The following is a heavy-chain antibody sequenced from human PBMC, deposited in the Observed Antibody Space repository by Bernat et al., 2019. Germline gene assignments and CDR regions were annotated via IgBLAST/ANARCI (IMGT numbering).Heavy chain of an antibody. D-gene: IGHD6-19*01. CDR1: DFTFTNAW. CDR3: TTDRMHTSAWLEAFDI. J-gene: IGHJ3*02. CDR2: IKSETDGGTT. V-gene: IGHV3-15*07. Sequence: EVQLVESGGGLIEPGGSLRLSCAVSDFTFTNAWMNWVRQAPGKGLEWVGRIKSETDGGTTDYPASVKGRFSISRDDSKTTLYLQMNSLKTEDTAVYYCTTDRMHTSAWLEAFDIWGQGTMVTVSS.